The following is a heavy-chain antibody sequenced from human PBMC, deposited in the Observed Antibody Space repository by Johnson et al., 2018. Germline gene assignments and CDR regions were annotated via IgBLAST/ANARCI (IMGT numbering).Heavy chain of an antibody. CDR3: SRGTRGYYGMDG. V-gene: IGHV3-21*01. D-gene: IGHD3-16*01. J-gene: IGHJ6*02. CDR2: ISSDSTYL. CDR1: GFNFSDYP. Sequence: EVQLVESGGGLVKPGGSLRLSCAASGFNFSDYPMNWVRQAPGKGLEYLSSISSDSTYLFYAVSLKGRFTISRYNPRNSLFLQMDTLTGEDTGVYYCSRGTRGYYGMDGWGQGTTVTVSS.